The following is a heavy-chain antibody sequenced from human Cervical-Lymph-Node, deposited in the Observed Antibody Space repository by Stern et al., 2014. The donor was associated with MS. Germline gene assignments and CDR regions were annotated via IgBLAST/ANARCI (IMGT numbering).Heavy chain of an antibody. J-gene: IGHJ4*02. CDR2: ISYDGSNK. V-gene: IGHV3-30*01. CDR3: ARDEGSTYGLLRGYFDN. CDR1: GCTYSTFA. Sequence: QVQLVESGGGVVQPGRSLRLSCEASGCTYSTFAMHWVRQAPGQGLEWVAGISYDGSNKYYADSVKGRFTISRDTSKNTMYLQMNSLRAEDTAVYYCARDEGSTYGLLRGYFDNWGQGTLVTVSS. D-gene: IGHD5-18*01.